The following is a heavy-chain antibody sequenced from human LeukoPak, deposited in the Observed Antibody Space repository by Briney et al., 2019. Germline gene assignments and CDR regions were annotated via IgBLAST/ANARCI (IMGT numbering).Heavy chain of an antibody. CDR1: GYTFTGYY. V-gene: IGHV1-2*02. J-gene: IGHJ3*02. Sequence: GALVKVSCKASGYTFTGYYMHWVRQAPGQGLEWMGWINPNSGGTNYAQKFQGRVTMTRDTSISTAYMELSRLRSDDTAVYYCARDPTFWSGYYTGMSIWGQGTMVTVSS. D-gene: IGHD3-3*01. CDR2: INPNSGGT. CDR3: ARDPTFWSGYYTGMSI.